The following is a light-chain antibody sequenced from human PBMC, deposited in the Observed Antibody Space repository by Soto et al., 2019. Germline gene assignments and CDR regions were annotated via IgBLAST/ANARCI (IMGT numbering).Light chain of an antibody. CDR3: SSYAGSNNVV. CDR1: SSNIGSKT. CDR2: PNN. Sequence: QSVLTQPPSASGTPGQRVTISCSGSSSNIGSKTVNWYQYLPGTAPKLLTWPNNQRPSGVPDRFSGSKSGTSASLAISGLQSEDEADYYCSSYAGSNNVVFGGGTQLTVL. J-gene: IGLJ2*01. V-gene: IGLV1-44*01.